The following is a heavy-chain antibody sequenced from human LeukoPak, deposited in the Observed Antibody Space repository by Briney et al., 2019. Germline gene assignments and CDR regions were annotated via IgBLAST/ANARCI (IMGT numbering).Heavy chain of an antibody. CDR1: GLTLSTYA. CDR2: IDTDGGGT. Sequence: PGGSLRLSCSGSGLTLSTYAMHWVRQAPGKGLEYVSAIDTDGGGTYYADSVKGRFTISRDKSKNTLYLQMRSLRDEDTAVYYCARGALLLYGDYPGYYFDYWGQGTLVTVSS. J-gene: IGHJ4*02. D-gene: IGHD4-17*01. V-gene: IGHV3-64D*09. CDR3: ARGALLLYGDYPGYYFDY.